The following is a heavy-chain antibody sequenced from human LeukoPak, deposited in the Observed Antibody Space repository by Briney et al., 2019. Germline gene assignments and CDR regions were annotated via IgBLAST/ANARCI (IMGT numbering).Heavy chain of an antibody. CDR3: AKDLGISGWHLDY. V-gene: IGHV3-23*01. Sequence: GGSLRLSCSASGFPFSNYAMTWVRQAPGKGLEGVSGISRGGDRTYYADSVKGRFNISRDNSKNTLYLQMNSLSAEGTARYYCAKDLGISGWHLDYWGQGTMVTVSS. J-gene: IGHJ4*02. D-gene: IGHD6-19*01. CDR2: ISRGGDRT. CDR1: GFPFSNYA.